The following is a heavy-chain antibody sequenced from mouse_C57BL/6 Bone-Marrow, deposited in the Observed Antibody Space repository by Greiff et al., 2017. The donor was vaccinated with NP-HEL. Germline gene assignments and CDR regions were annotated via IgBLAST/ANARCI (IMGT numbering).Heavy chain of an antibody. CDR1: GFTFSDYY. V-gene: IGHV5-12*01. CDR2: ISNGGGST. J-gene: IGHJ4*01. D-gene: IGHD2-2*01. CDR3: ARRLPYAMDY. Sequence: EVQVVESGGGLVQPGGSLKLSCAASGFTFSDYYMYWVRQTPEKRLEWVAYISNGGGSTYYPDTVKGRFTISRDNAKNTLYLQMSRLKSEDTAMYYCARRLPYAMDYWGQGTSVTVSS.